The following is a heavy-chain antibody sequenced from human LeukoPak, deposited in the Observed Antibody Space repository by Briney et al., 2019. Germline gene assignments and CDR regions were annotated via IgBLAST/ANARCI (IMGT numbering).Heavy chain of an antibody. CDR3: ARVRDSSGGGHAFDI. D-gene: IGHD3-22*01. CDR1: GFTFSSYA. CDR2: ISYDGSNK. Sequence: PGGSLRLSCTASGFTFSSYAMHWVRQAPGKGLEWVAVISYDGSNKYYADSVKGRFTISRDNSKNTLYLQMNSLRAEDTAVYYCARVRDSSGGGHAFDIWGQGTMVTVSS. V-gene: IGHV3-30*04. J-gene: IGHJ3*02.